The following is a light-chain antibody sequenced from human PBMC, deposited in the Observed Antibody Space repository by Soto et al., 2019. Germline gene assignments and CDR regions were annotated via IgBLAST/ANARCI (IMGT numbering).Light chain of an antibody. CDR1: QSMFNY. J-gene: IGKJ3*01. V-gene: IGKV1-39*01. CDR2: AAS. Sequence: DIQMTQSPSTLSTAIGDRVIITCRASQSMFNYVNWYQKKPGKAPKLLIYAASNLQSGVPSRFSGSGFGTDFTLTINNLQPEDFATYYCQQSYSIPFAFGPGTRWISN. CDR3: QQSYSIPFA.